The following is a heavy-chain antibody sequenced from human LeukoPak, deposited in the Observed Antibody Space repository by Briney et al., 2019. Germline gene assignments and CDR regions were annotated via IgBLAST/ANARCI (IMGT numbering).Heavy chain of an antibody. D-gene: IGHD3-10*01. V-gene: IGHV3-53*01. Sequence: GSLRLSRAASGFTVSSNYMSWVRQAPGKGLEWVSVIYSGGSTYYADSVKGRFTISRDNSKNTVSLQMSSLRAEDTALYYCAKGSGNGYGSGPFDYWGQGTLVTVSS. J-gene: IGHJ4*02. CDR2: IYSGGST. CDR1: GFTVSSNY. CDR3: AKGSGNGYGSGPFDY.